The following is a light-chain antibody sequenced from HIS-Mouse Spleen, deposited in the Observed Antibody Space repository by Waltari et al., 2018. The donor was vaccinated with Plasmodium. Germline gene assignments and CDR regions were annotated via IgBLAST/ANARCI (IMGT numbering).Light chain of an antibody. CDR1: QDISNY. CDR2: DAS. V-gene: IGKV1-33*01. J-gene: IGKJ2*01. CDR3: QQYDNLPYT. Sequence: DIQMTQSPSSLSASVGDGVPITCQAIQDISNYLNWYQQKPGKAPKPLIYDASNLETRVPSRFSGSGSGTDFTFTISSLQPEDIATYYCQQYDNLPYTFGQGTKL.